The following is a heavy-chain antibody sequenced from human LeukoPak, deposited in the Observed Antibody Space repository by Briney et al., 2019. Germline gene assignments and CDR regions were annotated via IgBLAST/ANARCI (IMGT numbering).Heavy chain of an antibody. D-gene: IGHD3-3*01. CDR3: ARSYYDFWSGYYRSHYYYYMDV. CDR1: GYSFTSYW. J-gene: IGHJ6*03. V-gene: IGHV5-51*01. Sequence: GESLKISCKGSGYSFTSYWIGWVRQMPGKGLEWMGIIYPGDSDTRYSPSFQGQVTISADKSISTAYLQWSSLKASDTAMYYCARSYYDFWSGYYRSHYYYYMDVWGKGTTVTVSS. CDR2: IYPGDSDT.